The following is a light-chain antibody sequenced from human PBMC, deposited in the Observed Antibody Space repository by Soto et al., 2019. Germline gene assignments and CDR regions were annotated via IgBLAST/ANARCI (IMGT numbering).Light chain of an antibody. J-gene: IGLJ1*01. CDR2: LEGSGSY. CDR3: ETWDSNTHV. CDR1: SGHSSYI. V-gene: IGLV4-60*03. Sequence: QSVLTQSSSASASLGSSVKLTCTLSSGHSSYIIAWHQQQPGKAPRYLMKLEGSGSYNKGSGVPDRFSGSSSGADRYLTISNLQSEDEADYYCETWDSNTHVFGTGTKLTV.